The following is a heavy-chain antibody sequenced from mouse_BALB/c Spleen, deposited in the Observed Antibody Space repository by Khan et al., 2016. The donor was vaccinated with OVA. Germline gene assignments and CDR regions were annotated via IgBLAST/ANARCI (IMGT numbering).Heavy chain of an antibody. CDR2: IDPLNGNT. V-gene: IGHV14-3*02. J-gene: IGHJ3*01. CDR1: GFNIKDTY. CDR3: VSPNWFVY. Sequence: VQLQQSGAELVKPGASVKLSCTASGFNIKDTYIHWVKQRPEQGLEWIGRIDPLNGNTQYDPKFLGKATITVDTSSNTAYLQLSSLTSEDTAVYYCVSPNWFVYWGQGTLVTVSA.